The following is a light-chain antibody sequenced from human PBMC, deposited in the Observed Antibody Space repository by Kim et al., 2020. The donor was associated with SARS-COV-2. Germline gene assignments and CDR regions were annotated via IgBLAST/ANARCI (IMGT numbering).Light chain of an antibody. J-gene: IGKJ1*01. V-gene: IGKV1-27*01. Sequence: EIQMTQSPSSLTASVGDRVTITCRASQDISNYLAWFQLKPGKAPELLIYAASALQPGVPSRFSGSGSGTDFTLTVTSLQPEDVATYYCQKCDCAPLTFGQGTKVDIK. CDR1: QDISNY. CDR3: QKCDCAPLT. CDR2: AAS.